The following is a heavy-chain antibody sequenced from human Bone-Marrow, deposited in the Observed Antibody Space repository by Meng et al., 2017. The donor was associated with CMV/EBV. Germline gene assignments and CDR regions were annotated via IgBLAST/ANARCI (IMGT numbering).Heavy chain of an antibody. Sequence: GGSLRLSRAASGFTFGDYYMSWIRQAPGKGLEWISYISKNGRSIYYADSVEGRFTISRDNSKNSLYLQMNTLRDEDTAVYYCARDLPYCSNSISPGNYGMDVWGQGTTVTVSS. J-gene: IGHJ6*02. V-gene: IGHV3-11*01. CDR2: ISKNGRSI. CDR3: ARDLPYCSNSISPGNYGMDV. D-gene: IGHD2-2*01. CDR1: GFTFGDYY.